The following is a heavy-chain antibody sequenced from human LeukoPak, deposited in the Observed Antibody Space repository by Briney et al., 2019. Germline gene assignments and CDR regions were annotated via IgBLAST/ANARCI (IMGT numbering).Heavy chain of an antibody. CDR3: ARGSYASGSCY. V-gene: IGHV3-69-1*01. Sequence: GGSLRLSCAASGFTFSDYYMNWVRQAPGKGLEWVSYISATGSTIYYADSVKGRFTISRDNAKNSLFLQMNSLRAEDTAVYYCARGSYASGSCYWGQGTLVTVSS. CDR2: ISATGSTI. D-gene: IGHD3-10*01. CDR1: GFTFSDYY. J-gene: IGHJ4*02.